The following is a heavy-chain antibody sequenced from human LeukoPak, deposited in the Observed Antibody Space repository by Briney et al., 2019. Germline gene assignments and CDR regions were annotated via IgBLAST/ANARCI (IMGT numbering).Heavy chain of an antibody. J-gene: IGHJ4*02. Sequence: GGSLRLSXAASGFTVSTNYMSWVRQAPGRGLEWVSVIYSGGSTYYADSVKGRFTISRDNSKNMLYLQMSSLRAEDTAVYYCARGSAYSHWGQGTLVTVSS. V-gene: IGHV3-66*02. D-gene: IGHD3-22*01. CDR1: GFTVSTNY. CDR3: ARGSAYSH. CDR2: IYSGGST.